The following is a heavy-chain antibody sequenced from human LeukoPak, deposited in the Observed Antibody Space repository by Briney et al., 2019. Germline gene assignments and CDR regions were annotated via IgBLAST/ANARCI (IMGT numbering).Heavy chain of an antibody. V-gene: IGHV4-39*01. CDR2: IYYSGST. J-gene: IGHJ4*02. CDR1: GVSISSGGYY. D-gene: IGHD5-12*01. Sequence: PSETLSLTCTVSGVSISSGGYYWSWIRQHPGEGLEWIGSIYYSGSTYYNPSLKSRVTISIDTSKNQFSLKLSSVTAADTAVYYCARHSSGLFDYWGQGTLVTVST. CDR3: ARHSSGLFDY.